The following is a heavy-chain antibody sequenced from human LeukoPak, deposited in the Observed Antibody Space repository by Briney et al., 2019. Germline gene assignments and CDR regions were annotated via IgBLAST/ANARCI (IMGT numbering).Heavy chain of an antibody. CDR3: ASYPRSVPAPPFDY. J-gene: IGHJ4*02. CDR1: GYTFTAQY. D-gene: IGHD3-10*02. CDR2: INPNNGDT. Sequence: ASVKVSCKASGYTFTAQYMHWLRQAPGQGLEWMGWINPNNGDTKYAQNFLGRVTMTRDTSTTTAYMELRSLRSDDTAVYFCASYPRSVPAPPFDYWGQGTLVTVSS. V-gene: IGHV1-2*02.